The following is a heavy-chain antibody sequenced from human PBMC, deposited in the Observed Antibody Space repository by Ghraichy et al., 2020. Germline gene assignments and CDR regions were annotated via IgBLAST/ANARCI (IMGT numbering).Heavy chain of an antibody. Sequence: GESLNISCAASGFTFSHYWLTWVRQAPGKGLEWVANISPDGNHKGCVASVTGRFTIYRDNAKNSLYLQMNSLRAEDTAVYYCARDLQYDSSGYSSGLGYWGQGTLVTVSS. J-gene: IGHJ4*02. CDR1: GFTFSHYW. D-gene: IGHD3-22*01. CDR2: ISPDGNHK. V-gene: IGHV3-7*01. CDR3: ARDLQYDSSGYSSGLGY.